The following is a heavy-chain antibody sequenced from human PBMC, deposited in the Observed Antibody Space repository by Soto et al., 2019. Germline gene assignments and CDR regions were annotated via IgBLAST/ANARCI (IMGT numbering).Heavy chain of an antibody. Sequence: QVQLVQSGAEGRKPGASVRVSCKASGYTLTGYYMHWVRQAPGHGLEWMGRINPSDGSTGYTQKLQDRRTLTRDTSTSTVYMELSSLKSEDTAVYYCARESSGYYWVHWGQGTLVTVS. CDR1: GYTLTGYY. CDR2: INPSDGST. J-gene: IGHJ4*02. CDR3: ARESSGYYWVH. V-gene: IGHV1-46*04. D-gene: IGHD3-22*01.